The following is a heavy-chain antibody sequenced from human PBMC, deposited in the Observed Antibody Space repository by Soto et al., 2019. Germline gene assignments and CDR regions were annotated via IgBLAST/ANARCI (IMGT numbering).Heavy chain of an antibody. Sequence: ASVKVSCKASGYTFTSYGISWVRQAPGQGLEWMGGISAYNGNTNYAQKLQGRVTMTTDTTTSTAYMELGSLRSDDTAVYYCARVYFAYSYGSHLVDYWGQGTLVTVSS. CDR2: ISAYNGNT. V-gene: IGHV1-18*01. D-gene: IGHD5-18*01. J-gene: IGHJ4*02. CDR1: GYTFTSYG. CDR3: ARVYFAYSYGSHLVDY.